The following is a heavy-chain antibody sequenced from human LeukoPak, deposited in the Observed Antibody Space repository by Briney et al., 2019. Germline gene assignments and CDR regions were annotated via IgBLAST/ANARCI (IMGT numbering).Heavy chain of an antibody. D-gene: IGHD5-12*01. J-gene: IGHJ4*02. V-gene: IGHV1-18*01. CDR3: AXXXXXXXXAATIPYGIYYFDY. CDR2: ISVYNGNT. CDR1: GYTFTSYG. Sequence: ASVKVSCKASGYTFTSYGISWVRQAPGQGLEWMGWISVYNGNTNYAQKLQGRVTMTTDTSTSTAYMELRSLRSDDTAVYYFAXXXXXXXXAATIPYGIYYFDYWGQGTLVTVSS.